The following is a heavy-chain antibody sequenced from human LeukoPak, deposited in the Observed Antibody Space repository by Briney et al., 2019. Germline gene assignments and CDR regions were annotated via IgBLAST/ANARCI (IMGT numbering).Heavy chain of an antibody. Sequence: GSSVKVSCKASGGTFSSYAISWVRHAPGQGLEWRGGIIPIFGTANYAQKFQGRVTITTDESTSTAYMELSSLRSEDTAVYYCASPQYYDFWSGYYEFDYWGQGTLVTVSS. D-gene: IGHD3-3*01. CDR1: GGTFSSYA. J-gene: IGHJ4*02. CDR2: IIPIFGTA. CDR3: ASPQYYDFWSGYYEFDY. V-gene: IGHV1-69*05.